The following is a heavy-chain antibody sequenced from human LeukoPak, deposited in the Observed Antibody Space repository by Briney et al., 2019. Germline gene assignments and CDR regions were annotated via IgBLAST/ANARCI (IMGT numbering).Heavy chain of an antibody. V-gene: IGHV4-39*01. CDR1: GGSISSSDYY. J-gene: IGHJ4*02. Sequence: SETLSLTCTVSGGSISSSDYYWGWIRQPPGKGLEWIGSIYHSGTTYFNPSLTRRLTMSVDTSMNQLSLTLDSVTAADTAVYYCARQVGYSGYLWGQGILVIVSS. CDR3: ARQVGYSGYL. CDR2: IYHSGTT. D-gene: IGHD5-12*01.